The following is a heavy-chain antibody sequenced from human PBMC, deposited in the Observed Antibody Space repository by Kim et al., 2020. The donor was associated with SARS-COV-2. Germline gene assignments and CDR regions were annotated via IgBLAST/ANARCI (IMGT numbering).Heavy chain of an antibody. V-gene: IGHV1-18*01. J-gene: IGHJ4*02. Sequence: NYAQKLQGRVTMTTDTSTSTAYMELRSLRSDDTAVYYCAREMDMTTALDYWGQGTLVTVSS. CDR3: AREMDMTTALDY. D-gene: IGHD4-17*01.